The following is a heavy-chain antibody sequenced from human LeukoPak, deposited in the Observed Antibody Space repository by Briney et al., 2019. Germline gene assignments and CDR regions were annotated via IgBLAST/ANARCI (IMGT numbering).Heavy chain of an antibody. J-gene: IGHJ4*02. V-gene: IGHV4-59*01. CDR3: AKADYDSEFDY. CDR2: IYYSGST. Sequence: SETLSLTCTVSGGSISSYYWSWIWQPPGKGLEWIGYIYYSGSTNYNPSLKSRVTISVDTSKNQFSLKLSSVTAADTAVYYCAKADYDSEFDYWGQGTLVTVSS. D-gene: IGHD3-22*01. CDR1: GGSISSYY.